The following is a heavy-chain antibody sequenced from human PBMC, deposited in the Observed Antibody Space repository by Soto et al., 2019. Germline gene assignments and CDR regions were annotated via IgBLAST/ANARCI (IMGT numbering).Heavy chain of an antibody. V-gene: IGHV3-72*01. D-gene: IGHD3-3*01. CDR2: TRNKANSYTT. CDR3: ARERSYDFWSGYAEYYYYYMDF. Sequence: GGSLRLSCAASGFTFSEHYMDWVGQAPVKGLKWVGRTRNKANSYTTAYAASVKGRFTISRDDSKNSLYLQMTSLKTEDTAVYYCARERSYDFWSGYAEYYYYYMDFWGKGTTVTVSS. CDR1: GFTFSEHY. J-gene: IGHJ6*03.